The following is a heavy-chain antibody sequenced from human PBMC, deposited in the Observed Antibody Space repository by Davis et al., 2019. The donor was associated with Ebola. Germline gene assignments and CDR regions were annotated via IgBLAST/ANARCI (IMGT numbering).Heavy chain of an antibody. CDR2: ISHDGSNK. V-gene: IGHV3-30*18. CDR1: GFSFSNYG. CDR3: AKATMFDY. J-gene: IGHJ4*02. Sequence: GGSLRLSCAASGFSFSNYGMHWVRQAPGKGLEWVAVISHDGSNKYYADSVKGRFTISRDNSKNTLYLQMNSLRAEDTAVYYCAKATMFDYWGQGSLVTLSS. D-gene: IGHD3-10*01.